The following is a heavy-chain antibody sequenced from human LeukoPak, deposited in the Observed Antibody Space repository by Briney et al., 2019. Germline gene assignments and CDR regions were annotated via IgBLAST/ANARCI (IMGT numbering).Heavy chain of an antibody. CDR1: GYTFTGFY. CDR3: ARRRVLRFLEPQDYFDY. J-gene: IGHJ4*02. V-gene: IGHV1-2*02. D-gene: IGHD3-3*01. CDR2: INPNSGGT. Sequence: GASVKVSCKASGYTFTGFYMHWVRQAPGQGLEWMGWINPNSGGTNYAQKFQGRVTMTRDTSISTAYMELSRLRSDDTAVYYCARRRVLRFLEPQDYFDYWGQGTLVTVSS.